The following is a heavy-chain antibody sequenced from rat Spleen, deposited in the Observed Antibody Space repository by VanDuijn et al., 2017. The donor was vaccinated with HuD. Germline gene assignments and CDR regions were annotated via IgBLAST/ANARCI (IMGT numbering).Heavy chain of an antibody. D-gene: IGHD1-4*01. CDR3: AAAGTRVSRFAY. V-gene: IGHV5-25*01. CDR2: ITSGGSYT. J-gene: IGHJ2*01. Sequence: EVQLVESGGGLVQPGRSLKLSCAASGFSFSSFAMAWVRQAPKKGLEWIATITSGGSYTYYPDSVRGRFTIFRDMAKSTLYLQMDSLRSEDTATYYCAAAGTRVSRFAYWGQGVLVTVSS. CDR1: GFSFSSFA.